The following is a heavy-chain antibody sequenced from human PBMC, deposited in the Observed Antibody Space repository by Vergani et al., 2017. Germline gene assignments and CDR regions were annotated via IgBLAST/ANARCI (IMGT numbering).Heavy chain of an antibody. V-gene: IGHV3-21*01. CDR1: GFTFSSYS. J-gene: IGHJ4*02. D-gene: IGHD3-16*01. CDR2: ISSSSSYI. CDR3: ARDGGPRGDYDY. Sequence: EVQLVESGGGLVKPGGSLRLSCAASGFTFSSYSMNWVRQAPGKGLEWVSSISSSSSYIYYADSVKGRFTISRDNAKNSLYLKMNSLRAEDTAVYYCARDGGPRGDYDYWGQGTLVTVSS.